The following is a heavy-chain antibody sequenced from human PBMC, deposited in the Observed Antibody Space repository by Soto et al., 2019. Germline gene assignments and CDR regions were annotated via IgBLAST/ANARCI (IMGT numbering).Heavy chain of an antibody. V-gene: IGHV5-51*01. CDR1: GYIFANYW. Sequence: GESLKISCKASGYIFANYWIGWVRQMPGKGLEWMGIIDPDDSNVKYGPSFQGQVTISADKSISTTYLQWSSLKAPDTAVYYCARHRQSCTASICYGVDIWGQGTTVTVSS. CDR3: ARHRQSCTASICYGVDI. CDR2: IDPDDSNV. D-gene: IGHD5-18*01. J-gene: IGHJ6*02.